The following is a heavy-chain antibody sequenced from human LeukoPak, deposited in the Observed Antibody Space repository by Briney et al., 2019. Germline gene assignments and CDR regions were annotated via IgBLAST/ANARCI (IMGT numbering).Heavy chain of an antibody. CDR3: AREGGPYRPLDH. V-gene: IGHV4-59*11. CDR1: GASISSHY. CDR2: FYSSGST. J-gene: IGHJ4*02. Sequence: SVTLSLTCTVSGASISSHYWTWIRQPPGKGLEWIGYFYSSGSTNYKYSLKSRVTISADTSKNQLSLKLTSVTAADTAVYYCAREGGPYRPLDHSGQGTLVTVSS.